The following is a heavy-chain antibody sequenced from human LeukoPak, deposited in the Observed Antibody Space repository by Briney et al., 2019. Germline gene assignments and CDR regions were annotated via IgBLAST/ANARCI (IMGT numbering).Heavy chain of an antibody. CDR3: ASSSGSYYYYMDV. V-gene: IGHV3-23*01. Sequence: GGSLRLSCAASGFTFKTYWMHWVRQAPGKGLEWVSAISGSGGSTYYADSVKGRFTISRDNSKNTLYLQMNSLRAEDTAVYYCASSSGSYYYYMDVWGKGTTVTVSS. CDR1: GFTFKTYW. CDR2: ISGSGGST. J-gene: IGHJ6*03. D-gene: IGHD6-6*01.